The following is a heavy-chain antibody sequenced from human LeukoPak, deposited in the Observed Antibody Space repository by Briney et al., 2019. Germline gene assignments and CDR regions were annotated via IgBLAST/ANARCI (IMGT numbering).Heavy chain of an antibody. Sequence: SQTLSLTCAVSGGSISSGGYSWSWIRQPPGRGLEWIGYIYHSGSTYYNPSLKSRVTISVDRSKNQFSLKLSSVTAADTAVYYCARGGYSYVGYFDYWGQGTLVTVSS. CDR1: GGSISSGGYS. D-gene: IGHD5-18*01. V-gene: IGHV4-30-2*01. J-gene: IGHJ4*02. CDR3: ARGGYSYVGYFDY. CDR2: IYHSGST.